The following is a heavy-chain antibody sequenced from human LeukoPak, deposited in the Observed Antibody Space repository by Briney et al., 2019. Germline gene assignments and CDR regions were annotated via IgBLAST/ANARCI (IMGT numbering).Heavy chain of an antibody. CDR2: IDWDDDK. D-gene: IGHD2-21*01. V-gene: IGHV2-70*11. Sequence: RESGPALVKPTQTLTLTCTFSGFSLSTSTMSVSWIRQPPGKALEWLARIDWDDDKYYSTSLKTRLTISKDTSKNQVVLTVTNMDPVDTATYYCARMQALQRGGNYYYFDYWGQGTLVTVSS. J-gene: IGHJ4*02. CDR1: GFSLSTSTMS. CDR3: ARMQALQRGGNYYYFDY.